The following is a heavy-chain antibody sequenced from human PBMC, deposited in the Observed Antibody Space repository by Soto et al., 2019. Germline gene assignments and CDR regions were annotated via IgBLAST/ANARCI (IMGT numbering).Heavy chain of an antibody. J-gene: IGHJ4*01. CDR1: GFSFGNSP. D-gene: IGHD2-15*01. V-gene: IGHV3-23*01. CDR2: ITEAGGGI. Sequence: VQLLESGGGFVQPGGSLKLSCVASGFSFGNSPMSWVRQAPGRGLEWVSAITEAGGGIYYATSVKGRFVVSRDNSKNTLLLEMYTLRVDVTATHSCAKQLPGRGLCHWCPPAHRGHGVVVTVSS. CDR3: AKQLPGRGLCHWCPPAH.